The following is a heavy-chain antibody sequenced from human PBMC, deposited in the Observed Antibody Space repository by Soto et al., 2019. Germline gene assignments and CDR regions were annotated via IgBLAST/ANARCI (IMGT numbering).Heavy chain of an antibody. CDR3: ARARSRLEARRGPVSGWFDP. D-gene: IGHD6-6*01. V-gene: IGHV1-8*01. CDR1: GYTFTSYD. Sequence: QVQLVQSGAEVKKPGASVKVSCKASGYTFTSYDINWVRQATGQGLEWMGWMNPNSVNTGYAQKFQGRVTMTRNTSISTAYMELSSQISEDTAVYYCARARSRLEARRGPVSGWFDPWGQGTLVTVSS. J-gene: IGHJ5*02. CDR2: MNPNSVNT.